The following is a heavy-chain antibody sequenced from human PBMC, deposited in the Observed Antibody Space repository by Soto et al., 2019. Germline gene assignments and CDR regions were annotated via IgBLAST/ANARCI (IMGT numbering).Heavy chain of an antibody. V-gene: IGHV3-20*04. CDR2: INWNGGST. CDR1: GFTFDDYG. J-gene: IGHJ4*02. D-gene: IGHD3-22*01. Sequence: PGGSLRLSCAASGFTFDDYGMSWVRQAPGKGLEWVSGINWNGGSTGYADSVKGRFTISRDNAKNSLYLQMSSLRAEDTALYYCARAYYDSSGYYYEFDYWGQGTLVTVSS. CDR3: ARAYYDSSGYYYEFDY.